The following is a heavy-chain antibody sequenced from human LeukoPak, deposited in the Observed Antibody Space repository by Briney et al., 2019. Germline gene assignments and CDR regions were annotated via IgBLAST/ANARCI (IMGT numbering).Heavy chain of an antibody. CDR1: GFTVSSNY. D-gene: IGHD3-10*01. Sequence: GGSLRLSCAASGFTVSSNYMSWVRQAPGKGLEWVSVIYSGGSTYYADSVKGRFTISRDNSKNTLYLQMNSLRAEDTAVYYCAREYRGEYYFADWGQGTLVTVSS. CDR3: AREYRGEYYFAD. J-gene: IGHJ4*02. V-gene: IGHV3-66*01. CDR2: IYSGGST.